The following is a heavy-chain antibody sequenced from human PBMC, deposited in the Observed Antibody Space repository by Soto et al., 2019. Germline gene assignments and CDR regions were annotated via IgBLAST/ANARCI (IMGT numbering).Heavy chain of an antibody. CDR1: GGTFSRYA. D-gene: IGHD3-10*01. CDR3: ATERGHAYGLGRGLPFEP. V-gene: IGHV1-69*01. Sequence: QVHLVQSGAEVKKPGSSVTVSCKASGGTFSRYAIGWVRQVPGQGLEWMGGIIPMFGRPNYAQKFQDRVTITADESASTAYMELRSLISEDTAKYYCATERGHAYGLGRGLPFEPWGQGTLVTVSS. CDR2: IIPMFGRP. J-gene: IGHJ5*02.